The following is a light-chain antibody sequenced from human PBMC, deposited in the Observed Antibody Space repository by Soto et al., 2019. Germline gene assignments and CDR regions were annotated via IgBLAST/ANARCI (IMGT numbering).Light chain of an antibody. J-gene: IGLJ1*01. CDR1: SANIGTYF. CDR3: VSWDDSLSSLV. V-gene: IGLV1-47*02. CDR2: SNN. Sequence: QSVLTQPPSASGTPGQRVTISCSGRSANIGTYFVCWYQQLPGTAPKLLIYSNNQRPSGVPARFSGSKSATSASLPIIGLRSVEEATYYCVSWDDSLSSLVFGTGTKVTVL.